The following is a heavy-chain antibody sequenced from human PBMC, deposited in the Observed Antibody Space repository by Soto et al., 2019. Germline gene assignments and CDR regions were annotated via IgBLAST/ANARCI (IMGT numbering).Heavy chain of an antibody. CDR3: AKDRYGSVSLYYFDY. CDR2: ISYDGSNK. D-gene: IGHD1-26*01. Sequence: QVQLVESGGGVVQPGRSLRLSCAASGFTFSSYGMHWVSQATGKGLEWVAVISYDGSNKYYADSVKGRFTISRDNSKNTLYLQMNSLRAEDTAVYYCAKDRYGSVSLYYFDYWGQGTLVTVSS. CDR1: GFTFSSYG. V-gene: IGHV3-30*18. J-gene: IGHJ4*02.